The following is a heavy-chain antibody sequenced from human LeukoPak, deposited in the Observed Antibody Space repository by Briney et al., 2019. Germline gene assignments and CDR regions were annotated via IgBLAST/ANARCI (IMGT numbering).Heavy chain of an antibody. CDR3: ARSIYYGSSVDY. D-gene: IGHD3-22*01. J-gene: IGHJ4*02. V-gene: IGHV1-18*04. CDR1: GYTFTGYY. CDR2: ISAYNGNT. Sequence: ASVKVSCKASGYTFTGYYMHWVRQAPGQGLEWMGWISAYNGNTNYAQKLQGRVTMTTDTSTSTAYMELRSLRSDDTAVYYCARSIYYGSSVDYWGQGTLVTVSS.